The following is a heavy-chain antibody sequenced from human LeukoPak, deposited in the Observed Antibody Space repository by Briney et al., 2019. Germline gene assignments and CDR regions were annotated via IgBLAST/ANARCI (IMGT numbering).Heavy chain of an antibody. CDR3: ARDGIHRGAVALGWWFDP. D-gene: IGHD6-19*01. Sequence: ASVKVSCKASGYTFTSYYMHWVRQAPGQGLEWMGIINPSGGSTSYAQKFQGRVTMTRDTSTSTVYMELSSLRSEDTAVYYCARDGIHRGAVALGWWFDPWGQGTLVTVSS. V-gene: IGHV1-46*01. CDR1: GYTFTSYY. J-gene: IGHJ5*02. CDR2: INPSGGST.